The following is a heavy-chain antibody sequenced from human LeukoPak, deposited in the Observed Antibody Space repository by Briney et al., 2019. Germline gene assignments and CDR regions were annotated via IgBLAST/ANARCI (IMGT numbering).Heavy chain of an antibody. CDR3: ARPTTGPATQGYDY. J-gene: IGHJ4*02. Sequence: SETPSLTCTVSGGSISSSPYYWAWIRQPPGRGLAWIGSIYYRGNTYHNPSLKSRVTISVDTSKNEFSLNVISVTAADTAVYYCARPTTGPATQGYDYWGQGILVTVAS. V-gene: IGHV4-39*01. CDR1: GGSISSSPYY. D-gene: IGHD1-1*01. CDR2: IYYRGNT.